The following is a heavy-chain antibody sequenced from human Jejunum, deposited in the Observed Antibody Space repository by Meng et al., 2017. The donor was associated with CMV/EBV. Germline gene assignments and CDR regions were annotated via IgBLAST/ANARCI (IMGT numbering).Heavy chain of an antibody. J-gene: IGHJ6*02. CDR3: ARDSTGSSYVGYYYYGLDV. D-gene: IGHD3-16*01. V-gene: IGHV3-48*04. CDR1: SNYA. Sequence: SNYAMSWVRQAPGKGLEWVSYISKSGSTIFYADSVKGRFTISRDNARKTLYLQMDSLRAEDTAIYYCARDSTGSSYVGYYYYGLDVWGQGTTVTVSS. CDR2: ISKSGSTI.